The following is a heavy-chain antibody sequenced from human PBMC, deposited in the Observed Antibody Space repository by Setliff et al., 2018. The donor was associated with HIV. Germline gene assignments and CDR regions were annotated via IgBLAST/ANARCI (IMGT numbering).Heavy chain of an antibody. CDR3: ARAFQHFEYAFDI. CDR1: GGSISSGSYY. Sequence: SETLSLTCTVSGGSISSGSYYWSWIRQPAGKGLEWIGHIHTSGSTKYNPSLKSRVTISADTSKNQFSLNLSSVTAAEMAVYYCARAFQHFEYAFDIWGQGTMVTVSS. V-gene: IGHV4-61*09. J-gene: IGHJ3*02. CDR2: IHTSGST. D-gene: IGHD3-9*01.